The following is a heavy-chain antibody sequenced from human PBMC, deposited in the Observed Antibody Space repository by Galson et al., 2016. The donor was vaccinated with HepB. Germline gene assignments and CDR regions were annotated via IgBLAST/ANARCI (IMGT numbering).Heavy chain of an antibody. V-gene: IGHV3-7*01. J-gene: IGHJ3*02. CDR2: IRRDATQK. CDR1: GFTFSSYW. D-gene: IGHD5-12*01. CDR3: ARDLTPSFDSGTYYDAFDI. Sequence: SLRLSCAASGFTFSSYWMTWVRQTPGQGLEWVANIRRDATQKNYVDSVKGQFTISRDNAKNSLFLQMNSLRAEDAAVYYCARDLTPSFDSGTYYDAFDIWGQGTMVTVSS.